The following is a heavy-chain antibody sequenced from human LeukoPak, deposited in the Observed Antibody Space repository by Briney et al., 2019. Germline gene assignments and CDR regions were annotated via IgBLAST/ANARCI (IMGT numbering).Heavy chain of an antibody. CDR1: GGSISSYY. Sequence: SETLSLTCTVSGGSISSYYWSWIRQPAGKGLEWIGRIYTSGSTNYNPSLKSRVTMSVDTSKNQFSLKLSSVTAADTAVYYCARERYCSSTSCYADVPNWYFDLWGRGTLVTVSS. CDR2: IYTSGST. CDR3: ARERYCSSTSCYADVPNWYFDL. V-gene: IGHV4-4*07. J-gene: IGHJ2*01. D-gene: IGHD2-2*01.